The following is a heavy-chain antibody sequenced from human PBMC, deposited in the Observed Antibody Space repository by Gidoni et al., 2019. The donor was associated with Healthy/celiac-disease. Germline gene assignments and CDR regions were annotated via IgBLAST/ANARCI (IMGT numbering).Heavy chain of an antibody. Sequence: EVQLVESGGGLVQPGRSLRLSCAASGFTFDDYAMHWVRQAPGKGLEWVSGISWNSGSIGYADSVKGRFTISRDNAKNSLYLQMNSLRAEDTALYYCAKDLYGSGRYACGMDVWGQGTTVTVSS. CDR2: ISWNSGSI. CDR3: AKDLYGSGRYACGMDV. J-gene: IGHJ6*02. V-gene: IGHV3-9*01. CDR1: GFTFDDYA. D-gene: IGHD3-10*01.